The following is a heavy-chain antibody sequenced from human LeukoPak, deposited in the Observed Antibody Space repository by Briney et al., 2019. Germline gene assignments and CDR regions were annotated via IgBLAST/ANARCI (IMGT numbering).Heavy chain of an antibody. Sequence: KNGGSLRLSCAASGFTFSSYSMNWVRQAPGKGLEWVSSISSSSSYIYYADSVKGRFTISRDNAKNSLYLQMNSLRAEDTAVYYCARGPLAVAGAFDIWGQGTMVTVSS. CDR1: GFTFSSYS. V-gene: IGHV3-21*01. CDR2: ISSSSSYI. CDR3: ARGPLAVAGAFDI. J-gene: IGHJ3*02. D-gene: IGHD6-19*01.